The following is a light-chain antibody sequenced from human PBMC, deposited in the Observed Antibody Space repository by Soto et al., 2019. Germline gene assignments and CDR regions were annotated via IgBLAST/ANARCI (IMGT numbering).Light chain of an antibody. V-gene: IGLV2-23*01. J-gene: IGLJ1*01. CDR1: SSDVGRCNS. CDR3: CSYVGDPYV. CDR2: EGS. Sequence: QSALTQPASVSGSPGQSIAISCTGSSSDVGRCNSVSWYQQHPGKAPKLMIYEGSKRPSGVSDRFSGSKSGNTASLTISGLQPEDEADYYCCSYVGDPYVFGTGTKVTVL.